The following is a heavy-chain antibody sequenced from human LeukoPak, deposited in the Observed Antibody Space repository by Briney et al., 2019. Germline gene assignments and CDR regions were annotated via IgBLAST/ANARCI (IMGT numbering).Heavy chain of an antibody. V-gene: IGHV3-15*01. CDR2: IKSNSAGGTA. CDR3: VAVASHYLRGGSCHYYIY. CDR1: SFDFIGTW. J-gene: IGHJ4*02. D-gene: IGHD2-2*01. Sequence: GGSLRLSCAASSFDFIGTWMTWVRQAPGKGLEWVGWIKSNSAGGTADYAAPVQGRFTISRDDSKDTLYLQMNSLKTEDTAVYYCVAVASHYLRGGSCHYYIYWGQGTLVTVSS.